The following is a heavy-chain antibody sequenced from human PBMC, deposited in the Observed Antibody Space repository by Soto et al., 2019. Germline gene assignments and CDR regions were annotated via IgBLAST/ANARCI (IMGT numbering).Heavy chain of an antibody. J-gene: IGHJ6*02. CDR2: IYWDDDK. Sequence: GPTLVNPTQTLTLTCTVSAFSLSTGGVGVGWIRQPPGKALEWLALIYWDDDKRYSPSLRSRLTITKDTSKNQVVLTMTNMDPVDTATYYCIQSRCGGDCLQSYASYYYYGMDVWGQGTTVTVSS. CDR1: AFSLSTGGVG. V-gene: IGHV2-5*02. CDR3: IQSRCGGDCLQSYASYYYYGMDV. D-gene: IGHD2-21*02.